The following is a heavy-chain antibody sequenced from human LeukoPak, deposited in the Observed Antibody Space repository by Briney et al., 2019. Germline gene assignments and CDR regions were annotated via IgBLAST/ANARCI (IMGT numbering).Heavy chain of an antibody. CDR3: ARGEGQPEDYYYYYMDV. CDR1: GDSVSSSSAA. J-gene: IGHJ6*03. Sequence: SQTLSLTCAISGDSVSSSSAAWNWIRPSPSRGLEWLGRTYYRSKWYNDYAVSVRSRIIINPDTSKNQFSLQLNSVTPEDTAVYYCARGEGQPEDYYYYYMDVWGKGTTVTVSS. D-gene: IGHD6-13*01. CDR2: TYYRSKWYN. V-gene: IGHV6-1*01.